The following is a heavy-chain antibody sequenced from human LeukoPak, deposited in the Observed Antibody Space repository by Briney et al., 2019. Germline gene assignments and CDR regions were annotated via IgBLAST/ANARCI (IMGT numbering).Heavy chain of an antibody. Sequence: GGSLRLSCAASGFTFSSYAMSWVRQAPGKGLEWVSAISGNGGNTYHADSVKGRFTISRDNSKNTLYLQMNSLRAEDTAVYYCAKPIAAAGADAFDIWGQGTMVTVSS. V-gene: IGHV3-23*01. CDR1: GFTFSSYA. J-gene: IGHJ3*02. CDR3: AKPIAAAGADAFDI. CDR2: ISGNGGNT. D-gene: IGHD6-13*01.